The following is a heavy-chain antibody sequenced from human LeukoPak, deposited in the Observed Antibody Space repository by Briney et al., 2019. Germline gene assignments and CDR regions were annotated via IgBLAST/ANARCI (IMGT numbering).Heavy chain of an antibody. CDR2: IHYSGST. J-gene: IGHJ3*02. CDR3: ARPQYSGYDRGAFDI. V-gene: IGHV4-59*08. Sequence: SETLSLTCTVPGGSISSHYWSWIRQPPGKGLEWIGSIHYSGSTNYNPSRKSRVTISVDTSKNHFSLRLSSVTAADTAVYYWARPQYSGYDRGAFDIWGQGTVVTVSS. D-gene: IGHD5-12*01. CDR1: GGSISSHY.